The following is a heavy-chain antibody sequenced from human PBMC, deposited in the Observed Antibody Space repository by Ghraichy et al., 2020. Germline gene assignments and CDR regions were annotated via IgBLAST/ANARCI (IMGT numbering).Heavy chain of an antibody. J-gene: IGHJ4*02. CDR1: GFTFTRYA. CDR2: ISGGGDST. D-gene: IGHD3-22*01. V-gene: IGHV3-23*01. CDR3: AKKKDSSGYFNE. Sequence: GALRLSCAASGFTFTRYAMSWVRQAPGKGLEWVSAISGGGDSTNYADSVKGRFTISRDNSRNTLYLGMNSLRVEDTATYYCAKKKDSSGYFNEWGQGTLVTVSS.